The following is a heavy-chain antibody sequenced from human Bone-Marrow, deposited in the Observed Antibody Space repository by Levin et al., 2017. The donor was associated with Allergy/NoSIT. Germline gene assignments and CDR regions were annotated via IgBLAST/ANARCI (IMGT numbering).Heavy chain of an antibody. D-gene: IGHD2-2*01. CDR2: ISRSSSTI. Sequence: GGSLRLSCAASGFTFSRYSMNWVRQAPGRGLEWVSYISRSSSTISYADSVKGRFTISRDNAKNSLYLQMNSLRDEDTAVYYSARPDCSGTSCYYFFDSWGQGTLVTVSS. CDR3: ARPDCSGTSCYYFFDS. V-gene: IGHV3-48*02. CDR1: GFTFSRYS. J-gene: IGHJ4*02.